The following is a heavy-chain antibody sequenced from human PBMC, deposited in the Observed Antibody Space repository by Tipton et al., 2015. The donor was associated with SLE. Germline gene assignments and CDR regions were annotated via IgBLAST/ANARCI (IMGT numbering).Heavy chain of an antibody. CDR1: GYTFTTFG. D-gene: IGHD3-3*01. Sequence: QSGAEVKKPGASVEVSCKASGYTFTTFGISWVRQAPGQGLEWMGWVNNYNGDTNFAQKFQGRVTMTTATSTSTAYMELRSLTSDDPPGYDCARDGLTVCGVVIIRGYRDLWGRGPLVAVPS. V-gene: IGHV1-18*01. J-gene: IGHJ2*01. CDR2: VNNYNGDT. CDR3: ARDGLTVCGVVIIRGYRDL.